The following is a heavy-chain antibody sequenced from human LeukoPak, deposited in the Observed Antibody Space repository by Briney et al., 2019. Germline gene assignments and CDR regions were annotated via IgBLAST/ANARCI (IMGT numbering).Heavy chain of an antibody. CDR2: IYHSGST. V-gene: IGHV4-4*02. Sequence: SETLSLTCAVSGGSISSSNWWSWVRQPPGKGLEWIGEIYHSGSTNYNPSLKSRVTISVDRSKSQFSLKLTSVTAADTAVYYCARAQSVNPMIEVDDKWFDPWGQGTLVTVSS. CDR3: ARAQSVNPMIEVDDKWFDP. D-gene: IGHD3-22*01. J-gene: IGHJ5*02. CDR1: GGSISSSNW.